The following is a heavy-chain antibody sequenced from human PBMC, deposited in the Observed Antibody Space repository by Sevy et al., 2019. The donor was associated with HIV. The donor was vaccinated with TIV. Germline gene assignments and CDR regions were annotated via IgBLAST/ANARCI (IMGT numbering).Heavy chain of an antibody. J-gene: IGHJ4*02. D-gene: IGHD6-19*01. Sequence: SLKISCAASGLTFSSHAMHWVRQAPGKGLEWVAVISSAGSNKYYADSVKGRFTISRDNPKNTLYLQMNSLRPEDTAVYYCTRDAGYSIAWSPSDYWGQGTLVTVSS. V-gene: IGHV3-30-3*01. CDR1: GLTFSSHA. CDR2: ISSAGSNK. CDR3: TRDAGYSIAWSPSDY.